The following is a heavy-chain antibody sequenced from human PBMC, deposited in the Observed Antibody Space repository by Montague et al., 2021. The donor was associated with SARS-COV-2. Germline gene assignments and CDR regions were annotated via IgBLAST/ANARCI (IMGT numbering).Heavy chain of an antibody. J-gene: IGHJ6*02. CDR3: ARDPTYSSSLLNYYYGLDV. CDR1: GFTSSNFE. D-gene: IGHD6-13*01. CDR2: ISSSGSTI. V-gene: IGHV3-48*03. Sequence: SLRLSCAASGFTSSNFEMNWVRQAPGKGLEWVSYISSSGSTIYYADSVRGRFTTSRDNAKNSLYLQLDSLTVDDTAVYYCARDPTYSSSLLNYYYGLDVWGHGTTVAVSS.